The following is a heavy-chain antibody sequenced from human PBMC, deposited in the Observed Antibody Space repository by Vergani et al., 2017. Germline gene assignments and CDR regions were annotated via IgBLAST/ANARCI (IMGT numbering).Heavy chain of an antibody. CDR3: ARVGTIFGVVISMDV. D-gene: IGHD3-3*01. V-gene: IGHV3-21*01. CDR2: ISSSSSYI. J-gene: IGHJ6*02. CDR1: GFTFSSYS. Sequence: EVQLVESGGGLVKPGGSLRLSCAASGFTFSSYSMNWVRQAPGKGLEWFSSISSSSSYIYYADSVKGRFTISRDNAKNSLYLQMNSLRAEDTAVYYCARVGTIFGVVISMDVWGQGTTVTVSS.